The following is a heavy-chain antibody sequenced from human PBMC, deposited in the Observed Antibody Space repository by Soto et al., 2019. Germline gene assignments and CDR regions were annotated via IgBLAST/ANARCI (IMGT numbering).Heavy chain of an antibody. V-gene: IGHV4-34*01. Sequence: QVQLQQWGAGLLKPSETLSLTCAVYGGSFSGYYWTWIRQPPGKGLEWIGEINHSGSTNYNPSLKSRVTISVDTSKIQFSLKLSSVTAADTAVYYCARIPSHYYYYMDVWGKVTTVTVSS. CDR3: ARIPSHYYYYMDV. J-gene: IGHJ6*03. CDR1: GGSFSGYY. CDR2: INHSGST. D-gene: IGHD2-21*01.